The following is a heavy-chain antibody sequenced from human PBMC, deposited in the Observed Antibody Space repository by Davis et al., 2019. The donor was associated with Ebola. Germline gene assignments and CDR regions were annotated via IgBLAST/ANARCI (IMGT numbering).Heavy chain of an antibody. CDR3: AKSRDSRSYEVAFDI. Sequence: GESLKISCAASGFTFSSYAMHWVRQAPGKGLEWVAVISYDGSNKYYADSVKGRFTISRDNSKNTLYLQMNSLRAEDTAVYYCAKSRDSRSYEVAFDIWGQGTMVTVSS. CDR2: ISYDGSNK. V-gene: IGHV3-30-3*02. J-gene: IGHJ3*02. CDR1: GFTFSSYA. D-gene: IGHD1-26*01.